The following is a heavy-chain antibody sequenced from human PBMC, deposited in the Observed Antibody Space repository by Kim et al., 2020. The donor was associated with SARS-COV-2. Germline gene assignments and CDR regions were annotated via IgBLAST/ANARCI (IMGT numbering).Heavy chain of an antibody. CDR3: AKGDVGGDYFDY. CDR1: GFTFSSYG. V-gene: IGHV3-30*18. J-gene: IGHJ4*02. D-gene: IGHD3-10*01. Sequence: GGSLRLSCAASGFTFSSYGMHWVRQAPGKGLEWVAVISYDGSNKYYADSVKGRFTISRDNSKNTLYLQMNSLRAEDTAVYYCAKGDVGGDYFDYWGQGTLVTVSS. CDR2: ISYDGSNK.